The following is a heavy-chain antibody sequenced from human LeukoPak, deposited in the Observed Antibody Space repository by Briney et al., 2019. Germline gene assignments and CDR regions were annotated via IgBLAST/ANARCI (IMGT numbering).Heavy chain of an antibody. V-gene: IGHV3-74*01. CDR2: INSDGSST. D-gene: IGHD3-16*01. Sequence: GGSLRLSCAASGFTFSSYWMHWVRQAPGKGLVWVSRINSDGSSTYYVDSVKGRFTISRDNAENSLYLQMSNLRAEDTAVYFCARGGGLDVWGQGATVTVSS. J-gene: IGHJ6*02. CDR1: GFTFSSYW. CDR3: ARGGGLDV.